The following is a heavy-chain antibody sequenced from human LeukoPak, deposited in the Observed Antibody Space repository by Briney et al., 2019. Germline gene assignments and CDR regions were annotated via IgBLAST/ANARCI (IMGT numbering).Heavy chain of an antibody. D-gene: IGHD1-26*01. CDR3: ARDHLVGMPYS. J-gene: IGHJ4*02. Sequence: PGGSLRLSCAASAFTFSNYWMSWVRQAPGKGLEWVANIKQDGSEKYYVDSVTGRFTISRDNAKNSLYLQMNSLRAEDTAVYYCARDHLVGMPYSWGQGTLVTVSS. CDR2: IKQDGSEK. V-gene: IGHV3-7*01. CDR1: AFTFSNYW.